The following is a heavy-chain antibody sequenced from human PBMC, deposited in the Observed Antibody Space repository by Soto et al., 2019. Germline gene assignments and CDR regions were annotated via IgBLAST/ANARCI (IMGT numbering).Heavy chain of an antibody. CDR3: ARVVFGLRFWEWVPRHNYYGMDG. J-gene: IGHJ6*04. CDR1: GYTFTSYV. V-gene: IGHV1-18*01. D-gene: IGHD3-3*01. CDR2: ISAYNGNT. Sequence: ASVKVSCKASGYTFTSYVISWVRQAPGQGLEWMGWISAYNGNTNYAQKLQGRVTMTTDTSTSTAYMELRSLRSDDTAVYYCARVVFGLRFWEWVPRHNYYGMDGWVKGTTVTVAS.